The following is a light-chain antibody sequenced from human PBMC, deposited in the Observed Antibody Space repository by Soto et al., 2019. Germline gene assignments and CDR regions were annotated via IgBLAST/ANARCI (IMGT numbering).Light chain of an antibody. CDR2: GAS. CDR3: QHYNYWPPLT. Sequence: EIVMTQSPATLSVSPGERATLSCRASQSVSSNLAWYQQKPGQAPRLLIYGASTRATGIPARFSGSGSGTEFTLTISSLQSEDFAVYYCQHYNYWPPLTFGPGPKWISN. J-gene: IGKJ3*01. CDR1: QSVSSN. V-gene: IGKV3-15*01.